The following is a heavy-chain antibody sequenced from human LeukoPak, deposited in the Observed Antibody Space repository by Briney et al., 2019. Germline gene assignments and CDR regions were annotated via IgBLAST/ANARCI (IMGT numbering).Heavy chain of an antibody. CDR2: INHSGST. Sequence: SETLSLTCAVYGGSFSDYYWSWIRQPPGKGLEWIGEINHSGSTNYNPSLKSRVTISVDTSKNQFSLKLSSVTAADTAVYYCARELYSIGYHDAFDIWGQGTMVIVSS. D-gene: IGHD3-22*01. CDR3: ARELYSIGYHDAFDI. CDR1: GGSFSDYY. V-gene: IGHV4-34*01. J-gene: IGHJ3*02.